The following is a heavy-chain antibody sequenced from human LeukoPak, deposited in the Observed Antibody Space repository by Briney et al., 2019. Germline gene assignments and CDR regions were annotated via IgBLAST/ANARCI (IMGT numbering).Heavy chain of an antibody. V-gene: IGHV3-66*01. CDR2: IYGGRNNT. CDR3: ARYYGSTDY. Sequence: GGSLRLSCSVSGFTVSNNYMSWVRQAPGKGLEWVSVIYGGRNNTHYADSVKGRFTISRDNAKSTLYLQMNSLRAEDTAVYYCARYYGSTDYWGQGTLVTVSS. CDR1: GFTVSNNY. D-gene: IGHD4-23*01. J-gene: IGHJ4*02.